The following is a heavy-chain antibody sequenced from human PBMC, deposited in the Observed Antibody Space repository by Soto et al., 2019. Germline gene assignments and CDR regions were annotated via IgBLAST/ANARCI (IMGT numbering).Heavy chain of an antibody. J-gene: IGHJ4*02. D-gene: IGHD1-26*01. Sequence: QAPLLESGGGVVQPGRSLRLSCAASGSIFGSYAMSWVRQAPGKGLEWVAGIRVDGSNENYADSAKGRFTISRDNYKNMLYLQMNSLGVADTAVYYCARDGVGERVFYDYFDYWGQGALVTVSS. CDR1: GSIFGSYA. V-gene: IGHV3-33*01. CDR3: ARDGVGERVFYDYFDY. CDR2: IRVDGSNE.